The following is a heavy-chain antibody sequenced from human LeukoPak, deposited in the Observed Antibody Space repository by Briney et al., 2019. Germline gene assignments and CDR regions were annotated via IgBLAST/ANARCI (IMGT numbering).Heavy chain of an antibody. D-gene: IGHD6-6*01. CDR2: IYYSGST. J-gene: IGHJ6*02. CDR1: GASISSYY. Sequence: PSETLSLTCTVSGASISSYYWSWIRQPPGRGLEWIGYIYYSGSTNYNPSLKSRVTISVDTSKNQFSLKVSSVTAADTAVYYCARGGQLVRRYYYGLDVWGQGTTVTVSS. V-gene: IGHV4-59*01. CDR3: ARGGQLVRRYYYGLDV.